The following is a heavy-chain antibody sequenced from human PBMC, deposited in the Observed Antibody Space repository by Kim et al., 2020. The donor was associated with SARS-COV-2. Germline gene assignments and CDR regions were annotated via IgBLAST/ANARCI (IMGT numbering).Heavy chain of an antibody. Sequence: ASVKVSCKASGYTFTSYAMHWVRQAPGQRLEWMGWINAGNGNTKYSQKFQGRVTITRDTSASTAYMELSSLRSEDTAVYYCARVITMVRGAIGRDAFDIWGQGTMVTVSS. CDR2: INAGNGNT. D-gene: IGHD3-10*01. V-gene: IGHV1-3*01. J-gene: IGHJ3*02. CDR3: ARVITMVRGAIGRDAFDI. CDR1: GYTFTSYA.